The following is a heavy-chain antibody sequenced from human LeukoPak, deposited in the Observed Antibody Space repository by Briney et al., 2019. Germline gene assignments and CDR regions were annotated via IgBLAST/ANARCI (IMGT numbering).Heavy chain of an antibody. V-gene: IGHV3-21*01. CDR3: ASLYSGSYETDY. Sequence: GGSLRLSCAASGFTFDDYGMNWVRQAPGKGLEWVSSISSSSSYIYYADSLKGRFTISRDNAKNSLYLQMNSLRAEDTAVYYCASLYSGSYETDYWGQGTLVTVSS. D-gene: IGHD1-26*01. CDR1: GFTFDDYG. J-gene: IGHJ4*02. CDR2: ISSSSSYI.